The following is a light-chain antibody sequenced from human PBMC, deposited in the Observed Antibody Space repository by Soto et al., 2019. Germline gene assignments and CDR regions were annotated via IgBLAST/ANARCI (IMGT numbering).Light chain of an antibody. CDR3: QQYVISVT. Sequence: EVVMTQSPATLSVSPGERATLSCRASQSVSSSYLAWYQQKPGQAPRLLIYGASNRATGIPERFSGSGSGTDFTLTISRLEPQDSAMYYCQQYVISVTFGQGTRLEIK. CDR1: QSVSSSY. V-gene: IGKV3-20*01. CDR2: GAS. J-gene: IGKJ5*01.